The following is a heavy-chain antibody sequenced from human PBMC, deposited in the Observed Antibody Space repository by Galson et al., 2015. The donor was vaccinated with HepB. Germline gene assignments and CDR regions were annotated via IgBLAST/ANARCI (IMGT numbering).Heavy chain of an antibody. J-gene: IGHJ6*02. CDR1: GFTFSSYA. Sequence: SLRLSCAASGFTFSSYAMHWVRQAPGKGLEWVAVISYDGSNKYYADSVKGRFTISRDNSKNTLYLQMNSLRAEDTAVYYCARDGSVTIFGVVSHYYYYGMDVWGQGTTVTVSS. CDR3: ARDGSVTIFGVVSHYYYYGMDV. V-gene: IGHV3-30-3*01. CDR2: ISYDGSNK. D-gene: IGHD3-3*01.